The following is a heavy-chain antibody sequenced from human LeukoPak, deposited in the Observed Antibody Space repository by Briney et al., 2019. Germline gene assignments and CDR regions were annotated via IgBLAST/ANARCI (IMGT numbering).Heavy chain of an antibody. D-gene: IGHD6-6*01. Sequence: ASVKVSCKASGYTFTGYYIHRVRQAPGQGLEWMGWINPNSGGTNSAQKFQGRVIMTWDTSISTAYMELTRLRSDDTAVYYCARGGGTAARPDFDYWGQGILVTVSS. CDR3: ARGGGTAARPDFDY. CDR1: GYTFTGYY. V-gene: IGHV1-2*02. CDR2: INPNSGGT. J-gene: IGHJ4*02.